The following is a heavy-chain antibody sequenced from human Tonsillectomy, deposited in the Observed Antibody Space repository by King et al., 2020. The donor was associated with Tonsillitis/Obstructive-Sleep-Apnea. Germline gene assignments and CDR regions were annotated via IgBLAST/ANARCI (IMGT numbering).Heavy chain of an antibody. J-gene: IGHJ4*02. CDR2: IYYSGST. CDR1: GGSISSGGYY. CDR3: ALWVYYDSSGLSDYYFDY. Sequence: LQLQESGPGLVKPSQTLSLTCTVSGGSISSGGYYWRWIRPHPGKGLEWIGYIYYSGSTYYNPSLKSRVTISVDTSKNQFSLKLSSVTAADTAVYYCALWVYYDSSGLSDYYFDYWGQGTLVTVSS. V-gene: IGHV4-31*03. D-gene: IGHD3-22*01.